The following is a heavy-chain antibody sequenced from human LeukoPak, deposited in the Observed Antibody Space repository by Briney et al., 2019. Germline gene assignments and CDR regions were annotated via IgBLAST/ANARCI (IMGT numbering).Heavy chain of an antibody. V-gene: IGHV3-23*01. CDR2: INGDTT. CDR3: AKDRSYYDSSGYIYYFDY. J-gene: IGHJ4*02. CDR1: GFTLNNDA. D-gene: IGHD3-22*01. Sequence: GGSLRLSCAASGFTLNNDAMSWVRQAPGKGLEWVSAINGDTTHYAGSVKGRFTISRDNSKNTLYLQMNSLRAEDTAVYYCAKDRSYYDSSGYIYYFDYWGQGTLVTVSS.